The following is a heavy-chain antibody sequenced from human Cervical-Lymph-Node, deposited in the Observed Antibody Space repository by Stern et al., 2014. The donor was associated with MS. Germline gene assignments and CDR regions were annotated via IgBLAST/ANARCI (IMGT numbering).Heavy chain of an antibody. CDR2: INSATGDP. J-gene: IGHJ5*02. V-gene: IGHV7-4-1*01. CDR1: GYDFRRYA. CDR3: TSRGAGEFGVSPTGS. D-gene: IGHD2-21*01. Sequence: QDQLVQSGSEWKKPGASVKVSCKASGYDFRRYAMNWVRQAPGQGLEWMGWINSATGDPLYSKGFAGRFVFSLDTSSRTAYLQIVSLRTEDTAIYYCTSRGAGEFGVSPTGSWGQGTLVTVSS.